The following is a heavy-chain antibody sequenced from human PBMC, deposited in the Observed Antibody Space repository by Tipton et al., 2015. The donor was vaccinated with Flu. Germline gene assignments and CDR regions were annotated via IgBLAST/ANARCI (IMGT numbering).Heavy chain of an antibody. V-gene: IGHV3-30-3*01. CDR2: ISYDGSNK. D-gene: IGHD2-15*01. Sequence: SLRLSCAASGFTFSSYAMHWVRQAPGKGLEWVAVISYDGSNKYYADSVKGRFTISRDNSKNTLYLQMNSLRVEDTAVYYCARDRRKLLRSGMDVWGQGTTVTVSS. CDR1: GFTFSSYA. J-gene: IGHJ6*02. CDR3: ARDRRKLLRSGMDV.